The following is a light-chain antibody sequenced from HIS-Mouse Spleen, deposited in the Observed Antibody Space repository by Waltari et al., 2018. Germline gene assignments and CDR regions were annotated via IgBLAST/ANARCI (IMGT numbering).Light chain of an antibody. Sequence: QSVLTQPPSASGTPGQRVTLSCSGSSPNTGLKYVYWYQQPPGTAPEPLIYRNNQRPSGVPDRFSGSKSGTSASLAISGLRSEDEADYYCAAWDDSLSGPVFGGGTKLTVL. CDR1: SPNTGLKY. V-gene: IGLV1-47*01. CDR2: RNN. CDR3: AAWDDSLSGPV. J-gene: IGLJ3*02.